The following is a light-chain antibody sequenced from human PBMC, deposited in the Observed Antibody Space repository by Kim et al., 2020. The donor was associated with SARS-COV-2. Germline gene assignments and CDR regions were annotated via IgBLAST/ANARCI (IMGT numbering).Light chain of an antibody. CDR3: QQYDEFPLT. CDR1: QRVTSSN. V-gene: IGKV3-20*01. CDR2: GES. J-gene: IGKJ4*01. Sequence: DIVLTQSPGTLSLSPGERATLSCRASQRVTSSNLAWYQQKPGQAPRLLIYGESNRATGIPDRFSGSESGTDFTLTISRLEPEDFAVYYCQQYDEFPLTFGGGTKLEI.